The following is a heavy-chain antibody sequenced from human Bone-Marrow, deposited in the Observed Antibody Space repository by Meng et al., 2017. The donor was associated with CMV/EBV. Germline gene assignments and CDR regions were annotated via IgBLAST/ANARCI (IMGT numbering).Heavy chain of an antibody. CDR1: GYTFTSYG. CDR3: ARDSSSWSGATDRWDYYYGMDV. Sequence: ASVKVSCKASGYTFTSYGISWVRQAPGQGLEWMGWISAYNGNTNYAQKLQGRVTMTTDTSTSTAYMELRSLRSEDTAVYYCARDSSSWSGATDRWDYYYGMDVWGQGTTVTVSS. CDR2: ISAYNGNT. J-gene: IGHJ6*02. V-gene: IGHV1-18*01. D-gene: IGHD6-13*01.